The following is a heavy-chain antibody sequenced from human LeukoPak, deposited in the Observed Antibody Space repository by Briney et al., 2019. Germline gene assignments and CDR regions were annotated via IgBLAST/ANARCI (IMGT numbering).Heavy chain of an antibody. J-gene: IGHJ4*02. CDR1: GGSFSGYY. D-gene: IGHD3-22*01. CDR3: ARDQGLYYYDTGY. V-gene: IGHV4-34*01. CDR2: INHSGST. Sequence: SETLSLTCAVYGGSFSGYYWSWIRQPPGKGLEWIGEINHSGSTNYNPSLKSRVTISVDTSKNQFSLKLSSVTAADTAVYYCARDQGLYYYDTGYWGQGTLVTVSS.